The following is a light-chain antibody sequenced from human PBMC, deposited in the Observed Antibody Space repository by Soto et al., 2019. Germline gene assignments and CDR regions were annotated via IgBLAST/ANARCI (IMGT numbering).Light chain of an antibody. Sequence: QSVLTQPASVSGSPGQSITISCTGSSSDVGAYKYVSWFQQHPGKAPKLIIYEVSNRPSGVSDRFSGSKSGNTASLTISGLQAEDEADYRCSSYRTATAGVFGGGTKLTVL. J-gene: IGLJ3*02. CDR3: SSYRTATAGV. V-gene: IGLV2-14*01. CDR2: EVS. CDR1: SSDVGAYKY.